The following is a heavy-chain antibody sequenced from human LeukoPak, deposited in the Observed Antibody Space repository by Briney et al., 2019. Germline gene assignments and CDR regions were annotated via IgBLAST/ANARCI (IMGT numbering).Heavy chain of an antibody. CDR3: ARGSGYYDTRPVGY. CDR1: GYTFSAHY. V-gene: IGHV1-2*02. J-gene: IGHJ4*02. D-gene: IGHD3-22*01. Sequence: AASVKVSCKASGYTFSAHYMHWVRQPPGQGLEWLGWINPNSGGTNYAQKFQGRVTMTRDTSISTAYMELSRLRSGDTAVYYCARGSGYYDTRPVGYWGQGTLVTVSS. CDR2: INPNSGGT.